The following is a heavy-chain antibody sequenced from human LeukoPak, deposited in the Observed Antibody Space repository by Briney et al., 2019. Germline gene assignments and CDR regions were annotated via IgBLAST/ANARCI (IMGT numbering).Heavy chain of an antibody. D-gene: IGHD7-27*01. J-gene: IGHJ4*02. Sequence: ASVKVSCKASGYSFTDHYLHWLRQAPGQGLEWMAWIHPKTGVTSHAERFQGRLSLTRDTSISTLYMELNSLTSDDTAVYYCARDHNWGPDYWGQGTLVSVSS. V-gene: IGHV1-2*02. CDR2: IHPKTGVT. CDR1: GYSFTDHY. CDR3: ARDHNWGPDY.